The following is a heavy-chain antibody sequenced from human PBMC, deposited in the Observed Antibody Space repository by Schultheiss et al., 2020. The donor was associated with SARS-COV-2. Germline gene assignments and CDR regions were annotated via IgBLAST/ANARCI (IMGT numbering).Heavy chain of an antibody. V-gene: IGHV3-74*01. D-gene: IGHD4-17*01. J-gene: IGHJ6*03. CDR3: ARPPQTVYYYYMDV. CDR1: GFTFSRYW. CDR2: ISSDGSST. Sequence: GGSLRLSCAASGFTFSRYWMHWVRQAPGKGLVWVSRISSDGSSTSYADSVEGRFTISRDNSKNTLYLQMNSLSAEDTAVYYCARPPQTVYYYYMDVWGKGTTVTVSS.